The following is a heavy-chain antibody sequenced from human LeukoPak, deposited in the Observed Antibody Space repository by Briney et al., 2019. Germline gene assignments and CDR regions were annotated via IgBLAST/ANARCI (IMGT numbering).Heavy chain of an antibody. J-gene: IGHJ5*02. CDR3: ARASGYAYGWFDP. D-gene: IGHD3-22*01. CDR1: GYTFTSYG. Sequence: ASVKVSCKTSGYTFTSYGISWVRQAPGQGLEWMGGIIPIFGTANYAQKFQGRVTIITDESTSTAYMELSSLRSEDTAVYYCARASGYAYGWFDPWGQGTLVTVSS. V-gene: IGHV1-69*05. CDR2: IIPIFGTA.